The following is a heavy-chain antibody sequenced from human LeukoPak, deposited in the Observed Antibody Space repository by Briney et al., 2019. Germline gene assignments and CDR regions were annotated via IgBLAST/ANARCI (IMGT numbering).Heavy chain of an antibody. J-gene: IGHJ5*02. CDR3: TKEGAYPIITSAS. CDR1: GFTFSSYW. V-gene: IGHV3-7*01. D-gene: IGHD3-10*01. CDR2: IKGDGNEK. Sequence: GGSLRLSCAASGFTFSSYWMNWVRQAPGKGLEWVANIKGDGNEKNYVDSVRGRFSISRDNAKNSLYLQMDSLRAEDTAVYYCTKEGAYPIITSASWGQGALATVSS.